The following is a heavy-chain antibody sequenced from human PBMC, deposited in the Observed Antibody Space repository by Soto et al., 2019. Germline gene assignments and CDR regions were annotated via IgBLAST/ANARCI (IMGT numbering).Heavy chain of an antibody. D-gene: IGHD6-19*01. V-gene: IGHV3-30*18. CDR2: ISYDGSNK. Sequence: LRLSFAASGFTFSSYGMHWVRQAPGKGLEWVAVISYDGSNKYYADSVKGRFTISRDNSKNTLYLQMNSLRAEDTAVYYCSKDPFSSGWSLKFDPWGQGTLVTVSS. CDR3: SKDPFSSGWSLKFDP. CDR1: GFTFSSYG. J-gene: IGHJ5*02.